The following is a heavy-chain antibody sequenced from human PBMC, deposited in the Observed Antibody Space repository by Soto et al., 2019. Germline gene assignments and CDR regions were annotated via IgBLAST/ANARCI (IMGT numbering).Heavy chain of an antibody. D-gene: IGHD2-2*01. Sequence: SVKVSCKASGGTFGNSAISWVRQAPGQGLEWMGGIIPIFPTPDYAQKFQGRVTITADESTSTAYMELSSLRSEDTAVYYCARELVPASIFDLFGYYVMYFCGKGTTVTVSS. V-gene: IGHV1-69*13. CDR1: GGTFGNSA. CDR2: IIPIFPTP. J-gene: IGHJ6*04. CDR3: ARELVPASIFDLFGYYVMYF.